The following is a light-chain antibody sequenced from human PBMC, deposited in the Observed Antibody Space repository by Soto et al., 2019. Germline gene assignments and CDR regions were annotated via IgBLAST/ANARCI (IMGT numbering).Light chain of an antibody. V-gene: IGLV2-14*01. CDR3: SSYTSSSTVV. CDR1: SSDVGGYND. J-gene: IGLJ2*01. Sequence: QSALTQPASVSGSPGQSITISCTGTSSDVGGYNDVSWFQQHPGKAPKLMIYDVSNRPSGVSNRFSGSKSGNTASLTISGLQAEDEADYYCSSYTSSSTVVFGGGTPLTVL. CDR2: DVS.